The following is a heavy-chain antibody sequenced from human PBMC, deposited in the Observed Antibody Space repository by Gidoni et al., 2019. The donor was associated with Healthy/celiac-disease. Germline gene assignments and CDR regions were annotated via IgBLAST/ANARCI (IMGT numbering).Heavy chain of an antibody. Sequence: QLQLQESGPGLVKPSETLSLTCTVSGGSISSSSYYWGWIRQPPGKGLEWIGSIYYSGSTYYNPSLKSRVTISVDTSKNQFSLKLSSETAADTAVYYCARHSDYYYYGMDVWGQGTTVTVSS. V-gene: IGHV4-39*01. J-gene: IGHJ6*02. CDR1: GGSISSSSYY. CDR2: IYYSGST. CDR3: ARHSDYYYYGMDV.